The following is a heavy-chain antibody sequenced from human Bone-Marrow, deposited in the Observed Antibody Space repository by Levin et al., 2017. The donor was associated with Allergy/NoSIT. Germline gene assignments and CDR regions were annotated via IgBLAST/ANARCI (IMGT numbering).Heavy chain of an antibody. CDR1: GYIFTGLY. J-gene: IGHJ4*02. CDR3: ARGIMIGASKMFDF. V-gene: IGHV1-2*02. D-gene: IGHD3-22*01. CDR2: VNPNGGGT. Sequence: ASVKVSCKASGYIFTGLYIHWVRQAPGQRLEWMGWVNPNGGGTNYAQRFQGRVTMTRDTSINTAYMELSRLTSDDSAMYYCARGIMIGASKMFDFWGQGTLVTVSS.